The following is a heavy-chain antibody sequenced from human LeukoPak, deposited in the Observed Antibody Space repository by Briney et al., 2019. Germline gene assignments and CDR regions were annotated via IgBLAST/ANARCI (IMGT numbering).Heavy chain of an antibody. D-gene: IGHD5-24*01. CDR1: GFTFSSYG. CDR3: AKDSGGDNSVLCDY. Sequence: PGKSLRLSCAASGFTFSSYGIHWVRQAPGKGLEWVAVISYDGSNKYYADSVKGRLTISRDNSKNTLYLQMNSLRAEDTAVYYCAKDSGGDNSVLCDYWGQGTLVTVSS. V-gene: IGHV3-30*18. CDR2: ISYDGSNK. J-gene: IGHJ4*02.